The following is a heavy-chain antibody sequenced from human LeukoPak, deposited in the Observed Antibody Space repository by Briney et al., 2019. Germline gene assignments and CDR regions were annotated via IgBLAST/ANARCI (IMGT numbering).Heavy chain of an antibody. CDR3: ASPLGGDGYNYGY. V-gene: IGHV1-69*01. CDR2: IIPTFGTA. J-gene: IGHJ4*02. CDR1: GGTFSSYA. D-gene: IGHD5-24*01. Sequence: SVKVSCKAAGGTFSSYAISWVRQAPGQGLEWMGGIIPTFGTANYAQKFQGRVTITADESTSTAYMELSSLRSEDTAVYYCASPLGGDGYNYGYWGQGTLVTVSS.